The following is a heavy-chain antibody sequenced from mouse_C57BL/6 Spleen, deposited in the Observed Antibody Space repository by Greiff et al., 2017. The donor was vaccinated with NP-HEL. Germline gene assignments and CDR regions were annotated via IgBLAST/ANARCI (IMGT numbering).Heavy chain of an antibody. Sequence: EVKLVESGGGLVQPGGSLSLSCAASGFTFTDYYMSWVRQPPGKALEWLGFIRNKANGYTTEYSASVKGRFTISRDNSQSILYLQMNALRAEDSATYSCARYLGILDYWGQGTTLTVSS. V-gene: IGHV7-3*01. CDR2: IRNKANGYTT. CDR3: ARYLGILDY. CDR1: GFTFTDYY. J-gene: IGHJ2*01. D-gene: IGHD1-1*01.